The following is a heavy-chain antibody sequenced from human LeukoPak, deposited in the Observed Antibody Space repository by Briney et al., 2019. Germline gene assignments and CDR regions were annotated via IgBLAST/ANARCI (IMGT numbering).Heavy chain of an antibody. CDR3: ARLRGYSYATYYHYYGMDV. Sequence: SETLSLTCTVSGGSISGYYWSWIRQPPGKGLEWIGCIYYSGSTNYNPSLKSRVTISVDTSKNQFSLKLSSVTAADTAVYYCARLRGYSYATYYHYYGMDVWGQGTTVTVSS. CDR2: IYYSGST. CDR1: GGSISGYY. D-gene: IGHD5-18*01. V-gene: IGHV4-59*01. J-gene: IGHJ6*02.